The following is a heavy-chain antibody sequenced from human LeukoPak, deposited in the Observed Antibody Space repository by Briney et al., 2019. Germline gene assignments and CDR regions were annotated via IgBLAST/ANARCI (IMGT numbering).Heavy chain of an antibody. J-gene: IGHJ4*02. V-gene: IGHV4-61*02. CDR1: GGSISSGSYY. D-gene: IGHD6-6*01. CDR2: VYTSGTT. Sequence: SETLSLTCTVSGGSISSGSYYWTWIRQPAGKGLEWIGRVYTSGTTNYSPSLQSRVTISVDTSKNQFSLRLSSVTAADTAVYYCARDRSDTIFDYWGQGTLVTVSS. CDR3: ARDRSDTIFDY.